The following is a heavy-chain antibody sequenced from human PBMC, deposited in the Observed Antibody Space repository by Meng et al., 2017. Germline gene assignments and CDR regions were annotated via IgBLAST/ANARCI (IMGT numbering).Heavy chain of an antibody. CDR2: IWYDGSNK. Sequence: GESLKISCAASGFTFSSYGMHWVRQAPGKGLEWVAVIWYDGSNKYYADSVKGRFTISRDNSKNTLYLQMNSLRAEDTAVYYCARDPAARSYYYYGMDVWGQGTMVTVSS. CDR3: ARDPAARSYYYYGMDV. J-gene: IGHJ6*02. D-gene: IGHD6-6*01. V-gene: IGHV3-33*01. CDR1: GFTFSSYG.